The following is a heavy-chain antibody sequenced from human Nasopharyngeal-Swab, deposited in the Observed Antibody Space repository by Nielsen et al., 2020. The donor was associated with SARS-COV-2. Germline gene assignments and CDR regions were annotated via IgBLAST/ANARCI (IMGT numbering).Heavy chain of an antibody. CDR3: ARDTLSSFDY. CDR2: IWYDGSNK. CDR1: GFTFSSYA. J-gene: IGHJ4*02. V-gene: IGHV3-33*08. Sequence: GESLKISCAASGFTFSSYAMHWVRQAPGKGLEWVAVIWYDGSNKYYADSVKGRFTISRDNSKNTLYLQMNSLRAEDTAMYYCARDTLSSFDYWGQGTLVTVSS.